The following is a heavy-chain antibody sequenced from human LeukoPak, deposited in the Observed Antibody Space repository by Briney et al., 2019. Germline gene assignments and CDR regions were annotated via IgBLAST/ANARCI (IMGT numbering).Heavy chain of an antibody. V-gene: IGHV3-23*01. Sequence: YPGGSLRLSCAASGFTFSNFAMSWVRQAPGKGLEWVSAITATGGGTYYADSVKGRFTISRDNSKNRLYLQMNSLRAEDTAVYYCAKDGNARGYSGYDWFTGYYFDYWGQGTLVTVSS. CDR2: ITATGGGT. D-gene: IGHD5-12*01. CDR1: GFTFSNFA. CDR3: AKDGNARGYSGYDWFTGYYFDY. J-gene: IGHJ4*02.